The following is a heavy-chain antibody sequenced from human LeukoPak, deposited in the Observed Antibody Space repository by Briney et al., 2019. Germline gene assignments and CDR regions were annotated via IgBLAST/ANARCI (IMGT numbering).Heavy chain of an antibody. CDR1: GLTFSSYE. Sequence: GGSLRLSCAASGLTFSSYEMNWVRQAPGKGLEWVSYISSSGSTIYYADSVKGRFTISRDNSKNTLYLQMNSLRAEDTAVYYCARGQVALGQLWLWKYYLYDFWGQGTLVTVSS. CDR3: ARGQVALGQLWLWKYYLYDF. V-gene: IGHV3-48*03. D-gene: IGHD5-18*01. J-gene: IGHJ4*02. CDR2: ISSSGSTI.